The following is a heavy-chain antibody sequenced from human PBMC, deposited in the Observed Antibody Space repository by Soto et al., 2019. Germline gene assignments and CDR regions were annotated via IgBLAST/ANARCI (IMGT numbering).Heavy chain of an antibody. CDR3: ARHLLGFFPNAMDV. CDR2: VYYMGAT. CDR1: GGSISSSRYY. J-gene: IGHJ6*02. D-gene: IGHD3-3*01. Sequence: SETLSLTCTVSGGSISSSRYYWGWIRQPPGKGLEWVGSVYYMGATYYNPSLRSRVTISVDMAKNQFSLNLNSVTAADTAVYYCARHLLGFFPNAMDVWGQGTSVTVSS. V-gene: IGHV4-39*01.